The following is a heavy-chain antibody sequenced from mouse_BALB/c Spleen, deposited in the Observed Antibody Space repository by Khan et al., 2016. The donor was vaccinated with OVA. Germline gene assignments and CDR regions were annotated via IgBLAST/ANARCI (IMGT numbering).Heavy chain of an antibody. D-gene: IGHD2-12*01. CDR3: ARGYEFFPY. Sequence: EVQLQQSGPDLVKPGASVKISCKASGYSFTVYYMTWVKQSHGKSPEWIGRVNPNNGDTNYNQNFKGKAILTVDKSSNTAYMEPRSLTSEDSAVFYCARGYEFFPYWGQGTLVTVSA. CDR2: VNPNNGDT. J-gene: IGHJ3*01. V-gene: IGHV1-26*01. CDR1: GYSFTVYY.